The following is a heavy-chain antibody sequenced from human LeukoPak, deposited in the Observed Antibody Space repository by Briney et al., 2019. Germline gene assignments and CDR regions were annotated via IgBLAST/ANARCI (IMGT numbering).Heavy chain of an antibody. CDR1: AGSFSGYY. CDR3: ARAGGYQGAFDI. J-gene: IGHJ3*02. CDR2: INHSGST. V-gene: IGHV4-34*01. D-gene: IGHD3-22*01. Sequence: PSETLSLTCAVYAGSFSGYYWSWIRQPPGKGLEWIGEINHSGSTNYNPSLKSRVTISVDTSKNQFSLKLSSVTAADTAVYYCARAGGYQGAFDIWGQGTMVTVSS.